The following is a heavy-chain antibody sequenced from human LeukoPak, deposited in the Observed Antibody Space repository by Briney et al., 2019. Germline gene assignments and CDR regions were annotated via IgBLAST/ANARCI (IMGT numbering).Heavy chain of an antibody. J-gene: IGHJ4*02. CDR2: IIPIFGTA. Sequence: SVKVSCKASGGSFSSYAISCVRQAPGQGLEWMGGIIPIFGTANYAQKFQGRVTITADESTSTAYMELISLRSEDTAVYYCAREYYYGSGSYYIDYWGQGTLVTVSS. D-gene: IGHD3-10*01. CDR3: AREYYYGSGSYYIDY. CDR1: GGSFSSYA. V-gene: IGHV1-69*01.